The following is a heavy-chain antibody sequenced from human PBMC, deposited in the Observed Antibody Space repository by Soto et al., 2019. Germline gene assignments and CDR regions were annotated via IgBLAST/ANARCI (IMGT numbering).Heavy chain of an antibody. J-gene: IGHJ5*02. D-gene: IGHD3-22*01. CDR3: ARGDFDSSANYYAGWFDP. CDR1: GYIFTGYY. CDR2: FNPNSGGT. V-gene: IGHV1-2*02. Sequence: QVQLVQSGAEVKKPGASVKVSCKASGYIFTGYYMHWLRQAPGQGLEWMGWFNPNSGGTKYAQKFQGRVTMTNDTSINTAYMELSGLISDDTAVYYCARGDFDSSANYYAGWFDPWGLGTLVTVSS.